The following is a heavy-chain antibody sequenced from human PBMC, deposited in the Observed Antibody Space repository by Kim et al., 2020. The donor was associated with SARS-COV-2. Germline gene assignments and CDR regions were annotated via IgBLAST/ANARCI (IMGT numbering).Heavy chain of an antibody. CDR2: ISAGGDNT. CDR1: GFTFSRYA. Sequence: GGSLRLSCAASGFTFSRYAMAWVRQAPGKGLEWVSKISAGGDNTYYADSVRGRFTVSRDNSENTVFLQMNSLRAEDTAVYYCARDAAVTGPAWFDPWGQGILVTVSS. V-gene: IGHV3-23*01. D-gene: IGHD6-19*01. J-gene: IGHJ5*02. CDR3: ARDAAVTGPAWFDP.